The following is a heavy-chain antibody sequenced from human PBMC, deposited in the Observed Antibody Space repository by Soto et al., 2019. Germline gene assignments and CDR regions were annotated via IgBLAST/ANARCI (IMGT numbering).Heavy chain of an antibody. V-gene: IGHV1-2*02. CDR1: GYTFTDYH. J-gene: IGHJ4*02. Sequence: GASVKVSCKASGYTFTDYHMHWMRQAPGQGLECMGWINPKTGGTNYIQKFQGRVTMTRDSSINTVYMELSRLTSDDTAVYFCVRENWSYVDWGQGTLVTVSS. CDR2: INPKTGGT. CDR3: VRENWSYVD. D-gene: IGHD1-7*01.